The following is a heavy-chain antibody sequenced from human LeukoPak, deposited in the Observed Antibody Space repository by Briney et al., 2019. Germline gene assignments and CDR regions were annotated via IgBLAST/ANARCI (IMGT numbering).Heavy chain of an antibody. J-gene: IGHJ4*02. CDR3: ARDAPYGDYSADY. V-gene: IGHV3-48*03. Sequence: GGSLRLSCAASGFTFSSYEMNWVRQAPGKGLEWVSYISSSGSTIYYAGSVKGRFTISRDNAKNSLYLQMNSLRAEDTAVYYCARDAPYGDYSADYWGQGTLVTVSS. CDR2: ISSSGSTI. D-gene: IGHD4-17*01. CDR1: GFTFSSYE.